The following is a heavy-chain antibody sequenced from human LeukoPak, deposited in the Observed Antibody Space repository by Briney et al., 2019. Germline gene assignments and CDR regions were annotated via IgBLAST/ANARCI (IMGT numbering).Heavy chain of an antibody. Sequence: GGSLRLSCAASGFTFSIYAMSWVRQAPGKGPEWVSAISASDRRTYYADSVKGRFTISRDNSKNTLYLQMNSLRAEDTAVYYCAKDRAYSFDYWGQGTLVTVSS. CDR3: AKDRAYSFDY. CDR2: ISASDRRT. CDR1: GFTFSIYA. D-gene: IGHD5-18*01. V-gene: IGHV3-23*01. J-gene: IGHJ4*02.